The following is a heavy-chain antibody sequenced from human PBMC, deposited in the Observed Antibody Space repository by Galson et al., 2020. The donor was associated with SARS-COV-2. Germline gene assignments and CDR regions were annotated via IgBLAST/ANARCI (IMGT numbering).Heavy chain of an antibody. Sequence: KMSGPTLVKPTQTLALTCTVSGFSLSTSGVAVGWIRQSPGKSLEWLALIYWDDDARYSPSLRSRLTVTADPSKNQVVLTLANVDTDDTATYYCADRKRGASVFDYWGQGTLVTV. CDR2: IYWDDDA. CDR1: GFSLSTSGVA. D-gene: IGHD1-26*01. V-gene: IGHV2-5*02. J-gene: IGHJ4*02. CDR3: ADRKRGASVFDY.